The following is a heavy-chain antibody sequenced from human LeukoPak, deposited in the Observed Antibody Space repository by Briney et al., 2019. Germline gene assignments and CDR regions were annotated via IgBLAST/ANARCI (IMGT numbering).Heavy chain of an antibody. V-gene: IGHV3-23*01. J-gene: IGHJ4*02. CDR3: AKGSRSSRPYYLDF. Sequence: GGSLRLSCTASGFTFNKYAMSWVRQAPGKGLEWVSAITGSGDDTYHADSVKGRFTISRDNSQNTLYLQMNSLRAEDTAIYYCAKGSRSSRPYYLDFWGQEILVTVSS. CDR2: ITGSGDDT. D-gene: IGHD3-10*01. CDR1: GFTFNKYA.